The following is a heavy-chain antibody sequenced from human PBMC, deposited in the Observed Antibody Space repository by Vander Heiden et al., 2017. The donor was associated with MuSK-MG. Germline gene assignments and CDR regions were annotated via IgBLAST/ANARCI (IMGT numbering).Heavy chain of an antibody. CDR3: AREYTLSGYSSGWLRSDAFDV. D-gene: IGHD6-19*01. J-gene: IGHJ3*01. CDR2: IWYDGSNQ. Sequence: KGLEWVAVIWYDGSNQYYADSVKGRFTISRDNSKNTVYLQMNSLRAEDTAVYYCAREYTLSGYSSGWLRSDAFDVWGQGTTVSVSP. V-gene: IGHV3-33*01.